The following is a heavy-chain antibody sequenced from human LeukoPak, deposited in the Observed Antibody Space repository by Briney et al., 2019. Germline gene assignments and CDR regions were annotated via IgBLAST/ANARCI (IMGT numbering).Heavy chain of an antibody. J-gene: IGHJ4*02. D-gene: IGHD2-21*02. CDR1: GFTLSSYV. CDR3: AKNDLGALVTRLAY. V-gene: IGHV3-30*04. Sequence: GRSLRLSCAASGFTLSSYVMNWVRQAPGNRLEWVAAISYDGSNKNYADSVKGRFTISRDNSKNTLYLQMNSLRAEDTAVYYCAKNDLGALVTRLAYWGQGTLVTVSS. CDR2: ISYDGSNK.